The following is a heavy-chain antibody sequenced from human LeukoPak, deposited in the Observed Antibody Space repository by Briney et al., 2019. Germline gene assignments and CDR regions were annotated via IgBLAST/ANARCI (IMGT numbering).Heavy chain of an antibody. V-gene: IGHV4-34*01. CDR3: ASGYGSGSYGFDY. D-gene: IGHD3-10*01. CDR1: GGSFSGYY. CDR2: INHSGST. Sequence: SETLSLTCAVYGGSFSGYYWSWIRQPPGKGLEWIGEINHSGSTNYNPSLKSRVTISVDTSKNQFSLKLSSVTAADTAVYYRASGYGSGSYGFDYWGQGTLVTVSS. J-gene: IGHJ4*02.